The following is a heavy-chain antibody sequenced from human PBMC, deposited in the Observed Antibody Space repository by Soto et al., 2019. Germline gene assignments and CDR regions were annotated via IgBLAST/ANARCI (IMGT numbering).Heavy chain of an antibody. Sequence: ASETLSLTCTVSGGSISSYYWSWIRQPPGKGLEWIGYIYYSGSTNYNPSLKSRVTISVDTSKNQFSLKLSSVTAADTAVYYCARDCRGPRAGARPNWFDCRGQGTLVTVSS. D-gene: IGHD6-6*01. V-gene: IGHV4-59*01. CDR3: ARDCRGPRAGARPNWFDC. J-gene: IGHJ5*01. CDR1: GGSISSYY. CDR2: IYYSGST.